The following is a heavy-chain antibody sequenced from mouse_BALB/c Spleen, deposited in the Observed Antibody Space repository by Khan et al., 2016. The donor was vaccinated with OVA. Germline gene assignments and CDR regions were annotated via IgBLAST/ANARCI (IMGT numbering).Heavy chain of an antibody. CDR2: ISSGGSYT. CDR3: ARLAYYYNSEGFAY. CDR1: GFTFSTYG. V-gene: IGHV5-6*01. J-gene: IGHJ3*01. Sequence: EVELVESGGDLVKPGGSLKLSCAASGFTFSTYGTSWVRQTPDKGLEWVATISSGGSYTYYPDNVKGRFTISRDNAKNTLYLQMSSLKSEDTAMYYCARLAYYYNSEGFAYWGQGTLVTVSA. D-gene: IGHD1-1*01.